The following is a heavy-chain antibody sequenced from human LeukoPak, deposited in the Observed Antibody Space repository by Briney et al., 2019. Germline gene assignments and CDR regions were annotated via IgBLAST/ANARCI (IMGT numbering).Heavy chain of an antibody. CDR3: ARPSYSSSRYYYYGMDV. D-gene: IGHD6-6*01. V-gene: IGHV5-51*01. CDR2: IYPGDSDT. J-gene: IGHJ6*02. Sequence: GASLKISCKGSGYRFTNYWIGWVRQMPGKGLEWMGIIYPGDSDTRYSPSFQGQVTISADKSISTAYLQWSSLKASDTAMYYCARPSYSSSRYYYYGMDVWGQGTTVTVSS. CDR1: GYRFTNYW.